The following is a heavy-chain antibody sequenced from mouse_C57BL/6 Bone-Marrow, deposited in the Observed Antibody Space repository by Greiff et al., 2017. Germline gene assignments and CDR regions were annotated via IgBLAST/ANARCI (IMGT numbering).Heavy chain of an antibody. CDR1: GYTFTSYW. D-gene: IGHD1-1*01. Sequence: QVQLQQPGAELVMPGASVKLSCKASGYTFTSYWMHWVKQRPGQGLEWIGEIDPSDSYTNYNQKFKGKSTLTVDKSSSPAYMQLSSLTSEDSAVYDCARENSGSSYWFAYWGQGTLVTVSA. CDR2: IDPSDSYT. CDR3: ARENSGSSYWFAY. V-gene: IGHV1-69*01. J-gene: IGHJ3*01.